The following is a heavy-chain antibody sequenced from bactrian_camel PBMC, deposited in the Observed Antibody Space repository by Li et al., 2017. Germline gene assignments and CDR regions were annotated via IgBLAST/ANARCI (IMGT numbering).Heavy chain of an antibody. CDR2: IESDGST. V-gene: IGHV3S55*01. D-gene: IGHD1*01. CDR3: AADFSFKAGDCGYCYAGTLAH. J-gene: IGHJ4*01. CDR1: VDTIGRYC. Sequence: VQLVESGGGSVQVGGSLRLSCVASVDTIGRYCMGWFRQIPDKEREGIAGIESDGSTSYTDSVKGRFTTSQDNASGTLTLYLMMSGLKPEDSAMYYCAADFSFKAGDCGYCYAGTLAHWGQGTHVTVS.